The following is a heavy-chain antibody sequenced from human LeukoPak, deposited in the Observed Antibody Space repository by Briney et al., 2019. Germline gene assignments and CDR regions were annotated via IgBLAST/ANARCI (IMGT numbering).Heavy chain of an antibody. D-gene: IGHD2-2*01. J-gene: IGHJ3*02. Sequence: ASVKVSCKASGGTFSSYAISWVRQAPGQGLEWMGGIIPIFGTANYAQKFQDRVTITTDESTSTAYMELSSLRSEDTAVYYCARAAYLPDQLLFAFDIWGQGTMVTVSS. CDR2: IIPIFGTA. V-gene: IGHV1-69*05. CDR3: ARAAYLPDQLLFAFDI. CDR1: GGTFSSYA.